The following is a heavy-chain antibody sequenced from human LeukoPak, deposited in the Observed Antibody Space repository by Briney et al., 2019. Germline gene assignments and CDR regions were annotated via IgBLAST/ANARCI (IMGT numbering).Heavy chain of an antibody. J-gene: IGHJ3*02. Sequence: GGSLRLSCAASGFTFSSYSMNWVRQAPGEGLEWVSYISSSSSTIYYADSVKGRFAISRDNAKNSLYLQMNSLRAEDTAVYYCARGAYCGGDCCWPSSDAFDIWGQGTMVTVSS. CDR3: ARGAYCGGDCCWPSSDAFDI. CDR1: GFTFSSYS. CDR2: ISSSSSTI. V-gene: IGHV3-48*01. D-gene: IGHD2-21*01.